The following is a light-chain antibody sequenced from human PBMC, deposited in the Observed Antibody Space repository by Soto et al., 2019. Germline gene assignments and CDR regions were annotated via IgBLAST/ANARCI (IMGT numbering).Light chain of an antibody. CDR3: CSYTSSSIRV. V-gene: IGLV2-14*01. CDR2: EVR. Sequence: QSVLTQPASVSGSPGQSITISCTGTSSDAGGYNHVSWYQQHPGKAPKLIIYEVRNLPSGVSNRLSGSKSGNTASLTISGLQADDEADYYCCSYTSSSIRVFGGGTKVTVL. J-gene: IGLJ3*02. CDR1: SSDAGGYNH.